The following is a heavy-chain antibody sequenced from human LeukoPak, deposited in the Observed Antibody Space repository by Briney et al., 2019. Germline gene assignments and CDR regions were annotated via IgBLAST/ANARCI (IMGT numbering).Heavy chain of an antibody. V-gene: IGHV4-38-2*02. J-gene: IGHJ5*02. CDR1: GYSISSGYY. D-gene: IGHD3-10*01. CDR2: IYHSGST. CDR3: ARDNSYYYGSGNIDP. Sequence: PSETLSLTCTVSGYSISSGYYWGWIRQPPGKGLEWIGSIYHSGSTYYNPSLKSRVTISVDTSKNQFSLKLSSVTAADTAVYYCARDNSYYYGSGNIDPWGQGTLVTVSS.